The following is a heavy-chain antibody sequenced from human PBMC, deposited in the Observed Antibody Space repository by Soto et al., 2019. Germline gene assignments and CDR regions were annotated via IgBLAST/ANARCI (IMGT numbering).Heavy chain of an antibody. V-gene: IGHV5-10-1*01. CDR2: IDPSDSYT. J-gene: IGHJ6*02. CDR1: GYSFTSYW. D-gene: IGHD2-2*01. CDR3: ARADIVVVPAAMRPYYYYGMDV. Sequence: PGESLKISCKGSGYSFTSYWISWVRQMPGKGLEWMGRIDPSDSYTNYSPSFQGHVTISADKSISTAYLQWSSLKASDTAMYYCARADIVVVPAAMRPYYYYGMDVWGQGTTLTISS.